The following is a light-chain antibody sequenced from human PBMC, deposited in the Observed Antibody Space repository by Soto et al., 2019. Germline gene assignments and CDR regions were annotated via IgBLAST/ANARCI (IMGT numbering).Light chain of an antibody. CDR1: QSISSY. CDR2: AAS. V-gene: IGKV1-39*01. CDR3: QQSYSTPPT. J-gene: IGKJ2*01. Sequence: DIQMTQSPSSLSASVGDRVTITCRASQSISSYLNWYQQKPGKAPKLLIYAASSLQSGVQSRFSGRGSGTDFTLTISSLQPEDFATYYCQQSYSTPPTFGQGTKLEIK.